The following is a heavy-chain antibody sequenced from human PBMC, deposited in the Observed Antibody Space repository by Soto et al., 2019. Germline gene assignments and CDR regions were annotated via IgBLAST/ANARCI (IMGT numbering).Heavy chain of an antibody. CDR2: VHRSVNA. V-gene: IGHV4-61*01. J-gene: IGHJ6*02. D-gene: IGHD3-3*01. Sequence: ETLSLTCTVSGDFVNSGSDYWTCLRQPPGKGLEWIGYVHRSVNANYNPSLKSRVTIVLDTSKNRFSLRLESVTAADTAVYFCARDNRAADFWRDKDYGLDVWGQGTTVTVSS. CDR1: GDFVNSGSDY. CDR3: ARDNRAADFWRDKDYGLDV.